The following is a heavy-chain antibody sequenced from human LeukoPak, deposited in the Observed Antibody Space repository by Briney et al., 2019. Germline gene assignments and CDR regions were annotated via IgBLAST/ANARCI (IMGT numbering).Heavy chain of an antibody. V-gene: IGHV4-31*01. CDR3: ARIGLSYYDSSGHTHRAFDI. CDR2: IYYSAST. J-gene: IGHJ3*02. D-gene: IGHD3-22*01. Sequence: PSETLSLTCTVSGGSISSGGYYWSWLRQHQGRGLEWIGYIYYSASTYFNPSLKIPVTLSVDTSKNQFSLKLSSVTAADTAVYYCARIGLSYYDSSGHTHRAFDIWGQGTMVTVSS. CDR1: GGSISSGGYY.